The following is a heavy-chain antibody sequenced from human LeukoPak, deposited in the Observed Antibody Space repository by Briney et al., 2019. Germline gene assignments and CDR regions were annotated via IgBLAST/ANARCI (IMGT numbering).Heavy chain of an antibody. Sequence: GESLKIPCQGSGYSFTNYWIGWVRQMPGKDLEWMGIFSPGDSDSRYSPSFRGQVTILADKSISTVYLQWSSLKASDTAMYYCARLASAWNFDYWGQGTLVTVSS. J-gene: IGHJ4*02. D-gene: IGHD6-19*01. CDR2: FSPGDSDS. CDR1: GYSFTNYW. CDR3: ARLASAWNFDY. V-gene: IGHV5-51*01.